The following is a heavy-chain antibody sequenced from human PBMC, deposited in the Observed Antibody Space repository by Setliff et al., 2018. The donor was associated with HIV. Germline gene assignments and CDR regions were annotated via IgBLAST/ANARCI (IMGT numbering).Heavy chain of an antibody. CDR1: SYSISSGYY. CDR3: ARSKISGSNHETYGFDV. V-gene: IGHV4-38-2*01. Sequence: PSETLSLTCAVSSYSISSGYYWGWIRQPPGKGLEWIGNIYHSGSTYYNPSLKSRVTISVDTSKNQFSLKLSSVTAADTAVYYCARSKISGSNHETYGFDVWGQGTTVTVSS. J-gene: IGHJ6*02. CDR2: IYHSGST. D-gene: IGHD1-26*01.